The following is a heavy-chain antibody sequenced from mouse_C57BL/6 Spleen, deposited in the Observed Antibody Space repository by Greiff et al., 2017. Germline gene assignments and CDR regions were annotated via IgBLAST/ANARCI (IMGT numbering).Heavy chain of an antibody. J-gene: IGHJ1*03. CDR3: TRGTIDYYGSNWYFDV. V-gene: IGHV6-6*01. CDR2: IRNKANNHAT. D-gene: IGHD1-1*01. Sequence: EVQRVESGGGLVQPGGSMKLSCAASGFTFSDAWMDWVRQSPEKGLEWVAEIRNKANNHATYYAESVKGRFTISRDDSKSSVYLQMNSLRAEDTGIYYCTRGTIDYYGSNWYFDVWGTGTTGTVSS. CDR1: GFTFSDAW.